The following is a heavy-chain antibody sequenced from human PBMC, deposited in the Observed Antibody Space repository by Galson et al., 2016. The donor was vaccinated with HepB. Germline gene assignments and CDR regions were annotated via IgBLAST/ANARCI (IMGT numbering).Heavy chain of an antibody. V-gene: IGHV1-18*01. CDR3: ARGPPTLYYFEFGMDV. CDR2: VSAHNGDT. CDR1: GYTFSNYG. D-gene: IGHD3-16*01. J-gene: IGHJ6*02. Sequence: SVKVSCKASGYTFSNYGVNWVRQAPGQGLEWMGWVSAHNGDTRYAQKLQGRVTMTTDTSTSTAYMDLRSLRSDDTGVYYCARGPPTLYYFEFGMDVWGQGTTVTVSS.